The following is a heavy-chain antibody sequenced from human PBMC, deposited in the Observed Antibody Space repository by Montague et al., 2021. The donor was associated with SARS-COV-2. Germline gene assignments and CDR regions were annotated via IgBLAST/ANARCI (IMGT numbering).Heavy chain of an antibody. V-gene: IGHV4-34*01. Sequence: SETLSLTCGVYGGSFGDDHWSWIRQPPGKGLEWIGDIKQSGSTNYNPSLKSRVTISVDTSRNQFSLKLTSVTAADTAVYFCARGHPAITMIVVVLTSASYYFDSWGQGALVTVSS. CDR3: ARGHPAITMIVVVLTSASYYFDS. CDR2: IKQSGST. CDR1: GGSFGDDH. J-gene: IGHJ4*02. D-gene: IGHD3-22*01.